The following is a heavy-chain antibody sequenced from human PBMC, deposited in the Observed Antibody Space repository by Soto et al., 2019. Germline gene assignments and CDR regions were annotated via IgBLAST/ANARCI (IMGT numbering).Heavy chain of an antibody. Sequence: GASVKVSCKASGYTFTSYGISWVRQAPGQGLEWVGWINADNGHTNYAQKFQGRVTITTDTSTTTAYMDLRSLRSDDTAVYYCARDIACDVDYWGQGTLVTVSS. J-gene: IGHJ4*02. D-gene: IGHD2-21*01. CDR2: INADNGHT. CDR1: GYTFTSYG. CDR3: ARDIACDVDY. V-gene: IGHV1-18*01.